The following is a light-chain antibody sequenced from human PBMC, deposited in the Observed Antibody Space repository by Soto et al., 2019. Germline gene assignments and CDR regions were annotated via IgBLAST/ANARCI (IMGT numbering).Light chain of an antibody. J-gene: IGLJ1*01. CDR2: DVS. CDR1: SSDVGAYNF. Sequence: QSALTQPASVSGSPGQSITISCTGTSSDVGAYNFVSWYQHHPGKAPKLMIYDVSARPSGVSNRFSGSKSGNTASLTISGLQAEDEADYYCSSYTSTFTDVFGTGTKLTVL. V-gene: IGLV2-14*03. CDR3: SSYTSTFTDV.